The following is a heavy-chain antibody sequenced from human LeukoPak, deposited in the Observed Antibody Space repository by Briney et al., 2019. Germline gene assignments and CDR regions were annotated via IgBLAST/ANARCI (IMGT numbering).Heavy chain of an antibody. D-gene: IGHD2-2*03. V-gene: IGHV4-34*01. Sequence: SETLSLTCAVYGGSFSGYYWSWIRQPPGKGLEWIGEINHSGSTNYNPSLKSRVTISVDTSKNQFSLKLSSVTAADTAVYYCARGRVEIVVVPAAGWFDPWGQGTPVTVSS. CDR3: ARGRVEIVVVPAAGWFDP. CDR2: INHSGST. CDR1: GGSFSGYY. J-gene: IGHJ5*02.